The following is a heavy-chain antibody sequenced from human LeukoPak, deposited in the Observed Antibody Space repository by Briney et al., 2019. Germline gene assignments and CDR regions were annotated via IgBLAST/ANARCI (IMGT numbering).Heavy chain of an antibody. V-gene: IGHV4-59*08. CDR1: GGSISSYY. CDR2: IYYSGST. D-gene: IGHD5-24*01. J-gene: IGHJ4*02. CDR3: ARRGRDGYNFDY. Sequence: PSETLSLTCTVSGGSISSYYWSWIRQPPGEGLEWIGYIYYSGSTNYNPSLKSRVTISVDTSKSQFSLKLSSVTAADTAVYYCARRGRDGYNFDYWGQGTLVTVSS.